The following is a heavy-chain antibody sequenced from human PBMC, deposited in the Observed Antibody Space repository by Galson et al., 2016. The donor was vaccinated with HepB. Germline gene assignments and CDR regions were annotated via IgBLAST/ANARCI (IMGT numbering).Heavy chain of an antibody. CDR2: IWSDGGNQ. D-gene: IGHD2-2*01. J-gene: IGHJ4*02. CDR1: GFSFSSHG. CDR3: AREGLEGTSTHFDF. V-gene: IGHV3-33*01. Sequence: SLRLSCAASGFSFSSHGMHWVRQAPGKGLEWVAVIWSDGGNQLSGDSVKGRVTISRDNSKNTVFLQMNSLRAEDTAVYYCAREGLEGTSTHFDFWGQGTLVRGSS.